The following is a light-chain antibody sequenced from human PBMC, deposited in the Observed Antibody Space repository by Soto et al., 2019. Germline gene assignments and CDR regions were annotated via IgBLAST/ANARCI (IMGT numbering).Light chain of an antibody. J-gene: IGLJ2*01. CDR2: EVS. V-gene: IGLV2-14*01. CDR3: SSYTSSSTVV. CDR1: SSDVGGYNY. Sequence: QSVLTQPASVSGSPGQSITLSCTGTSSDVGGYNYVSWYQQHPGNAPKLMIYEVSNRPSGVSNRFSGSKSGNTASLTISGLQAEDEADYYCSSYTSSSTVVFGGGTKVTVL.